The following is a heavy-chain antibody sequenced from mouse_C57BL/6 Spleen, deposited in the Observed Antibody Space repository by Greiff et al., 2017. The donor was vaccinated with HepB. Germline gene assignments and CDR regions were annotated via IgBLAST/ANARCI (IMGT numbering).Heavy chain of an antibody. V-gene: IGHV1-26*01. CDR2: INPNNGGT. J-gene: IGHJ4*01. D-gene: IGHD1-1*01. CDR3: ARPIYYYGSSLPPYAMDY. Sequence: VQLQQSGPELVKPGASVKISCKASGYTFTDYYMNWVKQSHGKSLEWIGDINPNNGGTSYNQKFKGKATLTVDKSSSTAYMELRSLTSEDSAVYYCARPIYYYGSSLPPYAMDYWGQGTSVTVSS. CDR1: GYTFTDYY.